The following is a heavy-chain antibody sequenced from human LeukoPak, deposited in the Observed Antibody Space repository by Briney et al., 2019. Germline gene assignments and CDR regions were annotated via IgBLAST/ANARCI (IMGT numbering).Heavy chain of an antibody. CDR3: ARVREDITIFGVAYYYYYYMDV. J-gene: IGHJ6*03. Sequence: PGGSLRLSCAASGFTVSSNYMSWVRQAPGKGLEWVSVIYSGGSTYYADSVKGRLTISRDNSKNTLYLQMNSLRAEDTAVYYCARVREDITIFGVAYYYYYYMDVWGKGTTVTVSS. CDR2: IYSGGST. V-gene: IGHV3-53*01. D-gene: IGHD3-3*01. CDR1: GFTVSSNY.